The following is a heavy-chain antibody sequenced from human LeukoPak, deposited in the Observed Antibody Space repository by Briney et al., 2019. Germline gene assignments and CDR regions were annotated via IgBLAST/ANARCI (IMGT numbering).Heavy chain of an antibody. CDR3: ASTVVGASLLRHYYYYMDV. V-gene: IGHV3-11*01. Sequence: PGGSLRLSCAASGFTFSDYYMSWIRQAPGKGLEWVSYISSSGSTIYYADSVKGRFTISRDNAKNSLYLQMNSLRAEDTAVYYCASTVVGASLLRHYYYYMDVWGKGTTVTISS. D-gene: IGHD1-26*01. J-gene: IGHJ6*03. CDR2: ISSSGSTI. CDR1: GFTFSDYY.